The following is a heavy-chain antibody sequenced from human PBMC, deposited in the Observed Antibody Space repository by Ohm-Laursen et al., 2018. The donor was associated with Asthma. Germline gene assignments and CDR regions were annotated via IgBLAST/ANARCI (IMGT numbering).Heavy chain of an antibody. D-gene: IGHD3-3*01. CDR3: ARSHPIEANYDFWSGYYDYYYGMDV. J-gene: IGHJ6*02. CDR2: IYYSGST. Sequence: SDTLSLTCTVSGGSISSYYWSWIRQPPGKGLEWIGYIYYSGSTNYNPSLKSRVTISVDTSKNQFSLKLSSVTAADTAVYYCARSHPIEANYDFWSGYYDYYYGMDVWGQGTTVTVSS. CDR1: GGSISSYY. V-gene: IGHV4-59*07.